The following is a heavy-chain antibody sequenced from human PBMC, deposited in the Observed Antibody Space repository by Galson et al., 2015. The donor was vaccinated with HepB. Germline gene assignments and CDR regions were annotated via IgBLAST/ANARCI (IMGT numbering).Heavy chain of an antibody. CDR3: VRSGRHYYDSSGYYFGAFDI. V-gene: IGHV4-30-2*01. D-gene: IGHD3-22*01. CDR2: IYQSGTT. CDR1: GGSIGSGGYS. Sequence: TLSLTCAVSGGSIGSGGYSWSWIRQPPGKSLEWIGYIYQSGTTYYNPSLKSRVTISVDTSKNQFSLILTSMTAADTAVYYCVRSGRHYYDSSGYYFGAFDIWGQGTMVTVSS. J-gene: IGHJ3*02.